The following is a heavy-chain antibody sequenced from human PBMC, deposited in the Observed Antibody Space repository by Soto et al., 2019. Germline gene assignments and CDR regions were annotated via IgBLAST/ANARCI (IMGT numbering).Heavy chain of an antibody. J-gene: IGHJ5*02. CDR3: ARTPGIAAAGGIGWFDP. V-gene: IGHV1-69*12. Sequence: QVQLVQSGAEVKKPGSSVKVSCKASGGTFSSYAISWVRQAPGQGLEWMGGIIPIFGTANYAQKFQGRVTITADESTSPAYMELSSLRSEDTAVYYCARTPGIAAAGGIGWFDPWGQGTLVTVSS. D-gene: IGHD6-13*01. CDR1: GGTFSSYA. CDR2: IIPIFGTA.